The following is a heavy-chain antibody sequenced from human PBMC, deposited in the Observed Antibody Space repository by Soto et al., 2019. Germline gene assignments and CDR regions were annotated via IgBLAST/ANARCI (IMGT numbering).Heavy chain of an antibody. Sequence: ASVKVSCKASGYTFTSYYMHWVRQAPGQGLEWMGIINPSGGSTSYAQKFQGRVTMTRDTSTSTVYMELSSPRPEDTAVYYCARFPIAVAYYGMDVWGQGTTVTV. V-gene: IGHV1-46*01. CDR1: GYTFTSYY. CDR2: INPSGGST. J-gene: IGHJ6*02. D-gene: IGHD6-19*01. CDR3: ARFPIAVAYYGMDV.